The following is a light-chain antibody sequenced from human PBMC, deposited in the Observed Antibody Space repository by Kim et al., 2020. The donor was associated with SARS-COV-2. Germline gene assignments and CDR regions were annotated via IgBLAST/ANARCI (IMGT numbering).Light chain of an antibody. CDR3: FLAYSGTRL. Sequence: PGGTVTLSYASRTGPVIGGHNPYWIQQKPGQAPRTLIFDTKHKYSWTPARFSGSLIGDKAALTLSGAQPEDEADYYCFLAYSGTRLFGGGTQLTVL. CDR1: TGPVIGGHN. CDR2: DTK. J-gene: IGLJ3*02. V-gene: IGLV7-46*01.